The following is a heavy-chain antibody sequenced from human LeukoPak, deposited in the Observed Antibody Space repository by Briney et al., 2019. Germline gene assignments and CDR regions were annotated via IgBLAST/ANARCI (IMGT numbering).Heavy chain of an antibody. CDR2: IAPGGGIT. D-gene: IGHD3-10*01. CDR3: AGSSHQRNWFDP. V-gene: IGHV1-46*01. CDR1: GYTFTSHY. J-gene: IGHJ5*02. Sequence: ASVRVSCKASGYTFTSHYIHWVRQAPGQGLGWMGIIAPGGGITRNAQKFQDRVTMSRDSSTSTVYMELSSLTSEDTAVYYCAGSSHQRNWFDPWGQGTLVTVS.